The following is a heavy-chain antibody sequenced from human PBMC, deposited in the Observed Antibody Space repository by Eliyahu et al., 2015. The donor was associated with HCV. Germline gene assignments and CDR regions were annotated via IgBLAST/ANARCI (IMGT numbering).Heavy chain of an antibody. Sequence: QVQLVESGGGVVQPGRSLRLSCAASGFTFSSYGMHWVRQAPGKGLEWVAVIWYDGSNKYYADSVKGRFTISRDNSKNTLYLQMNSLRAEDTAVYYCARDRPGAGSGMDVWGQGTTVTVSS. CDR1: GFTFSSYG. D-gene: IGHD3-10*01. CDR3: ARDRPGAGSGMDV. CDR2: IWYDGSNK. V-gene: IGHV3-33*01. J-gene: IGHJ6*02.